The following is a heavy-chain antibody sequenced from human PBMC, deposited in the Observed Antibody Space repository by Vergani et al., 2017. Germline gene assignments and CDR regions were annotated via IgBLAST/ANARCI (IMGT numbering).Heavy chain of an antibody. CDR2: ISYDGTQK. CDR1: GFTSSYYG. CDR3: ATKSCGTPGCQIGYFRE. Sequence: RSLRLSCVVSGFTSSYYGMHWVRQAPGKELEWVAVISYDGTQKYYADSVKGRFTISRDNSKSTLYLQMNSLRTEDTAVYYCATKSCGTPGCQIGYFREWGQGTLVTVSS. V-gene: IGHV3-30*03. D-gene: IGHD1-1*01. J-gene: IGHJ1*01.